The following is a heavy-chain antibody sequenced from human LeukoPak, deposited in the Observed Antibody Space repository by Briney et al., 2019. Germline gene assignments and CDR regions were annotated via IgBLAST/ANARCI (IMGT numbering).Heavy chain of an antibody. D-gene: IGHD6-19*01. CDR3: AREWLDDAFDF. CDR2: INPSGGST. V-gene: IGHV1-46*01. Sequence: ASVKVSCKASGFMFTDYYMHWVRQAPGQGLEWMGIINPSGGSTIYAQKFQGRVTMTRDTSTTTFYMELSSLSSEDSAVYYCAREWLDDAFDFWGHGTMVTVSS. CDR1: GFMFTDYY. J-gene: IGHJ3*01.